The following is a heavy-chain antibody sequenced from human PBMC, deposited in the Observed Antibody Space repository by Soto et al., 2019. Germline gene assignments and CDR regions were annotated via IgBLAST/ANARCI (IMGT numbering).Heavy chain of an antibody. CDR2: IYHSGST. CDR3: ARRDIVVVGGMDG. D-gene: IGHD2-2*01. CDR1: GGSISSSNW. V-gene: IGHV4-4*02. Sequence: SETLSLTCAVSGGSISSSNWRSWGRQPTGKGLEWIGEIYHSGSTNYNPSLKSRVTISVDKSKNQFSLKLSSVTAADTAVYYCARRDIVVVGGMDGWGQGNTVTVSS. J-gene: IGHJ6*02.